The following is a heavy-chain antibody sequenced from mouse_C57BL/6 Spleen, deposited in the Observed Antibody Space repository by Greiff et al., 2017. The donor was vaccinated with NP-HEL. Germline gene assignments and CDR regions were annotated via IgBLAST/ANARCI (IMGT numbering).Heavy chain of an antibody. V-gene: IGHV1-15*01. CDR3: TRDGDGYDGFDY. Sequence: QVHVKQSGAELVRPGASVTLSCKASGYTFTDYEMHWVKQTPVHGLEWIGAIDPETGGTAYNQKFKGKAILTADKSSSTAYMELRSLTSEDSAVYYCTRDGDGYDGFDYWGQGTTLTVSS. CDR1: GYTFTDYE. CDR2: IDPETGGT. J-gene: IGHJ2*01. D-gene: IGHD2-2*01.